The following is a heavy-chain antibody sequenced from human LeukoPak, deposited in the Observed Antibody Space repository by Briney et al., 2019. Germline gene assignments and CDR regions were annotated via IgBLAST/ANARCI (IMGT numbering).Heavy chain of an antibody. Sequence: PSETLSLTCTVSGGSISSSSYYWGWIRQPPGKGLEWIGSIYYSGSTYYNPSLKGRVTISVDTSKNQFSLKLSSVTAADTAVYYCVRGGYSNWFDPWGQGTLVTVSS. CDR1: GGSISSSSYY. V-gene: IGHV4-39*07. D-gene: IGHD4-11*01. CDR3: VRGGYSNWFDP. J-gene: IGHJ5*02. CDR2: IYYSGST.